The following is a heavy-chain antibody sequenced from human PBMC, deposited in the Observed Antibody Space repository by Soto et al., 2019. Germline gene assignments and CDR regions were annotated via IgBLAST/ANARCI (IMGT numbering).Heavy chain of an antibody. CDR1: DSISTYY. J-gene: IGHJ4*02. V-gene: IGHV4-59*01. CDR3: ARDAVGATHFDY. Sequence: SETLSLTCTVDSISTYYWNWIRQPPGKGLEWIGYIYYMGRTNYNSSLKSRVTMSIDTSKNQFSLQLSSVTAADTAIYYCARDAVGATHFDYWGQGAPVTVSS. D-gene: IGHD1-26*01. CDR2: IYYMGRT.